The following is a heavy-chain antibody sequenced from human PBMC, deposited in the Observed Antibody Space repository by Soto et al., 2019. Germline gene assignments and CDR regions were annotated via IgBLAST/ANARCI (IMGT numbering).Heavy chain of an antibody. CDR2: IGTDGDT. CDR1: GFTFSSYD. Sequence: EVQLVESGGGLVQPGGSLRLSCAASGFTFSSYDMHWVRQATGKGLEWVSAIGTDGDTYYPGSVKGRFTISREDAKNSVYLQMNSLRAGDAAVYYCARAYRHMVRGMYFDYWGQGTLVTVSS. V-gene: IGHV3-13*01. CDR3: ARAYRHMVRGMYFDY. J-gene: IGHJ4*02. D-gene: IGHD3-10*01.